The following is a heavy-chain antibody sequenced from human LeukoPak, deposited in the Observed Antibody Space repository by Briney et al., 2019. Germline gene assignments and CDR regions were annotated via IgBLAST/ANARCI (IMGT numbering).Heavy chain of an antibody. CDR2: IYYSGST. V-gene: IGHV4-59*08. J-gene: IGHJ3*02. CDR3: ARLHSVEWLVHDAFDI. Sequence: SETLSLTCTVSGGSISSDYWSWIRQPPGKGLEWIGHIYYSGSTNYNPSLKSRATISVDRPKNQISMKLSSVTAADTAVYYCARLHSVEWLVHDAFDIWGQGTMVTVSS. D-gene: IGHD6-19*01. CDR1: GGSISSDY.